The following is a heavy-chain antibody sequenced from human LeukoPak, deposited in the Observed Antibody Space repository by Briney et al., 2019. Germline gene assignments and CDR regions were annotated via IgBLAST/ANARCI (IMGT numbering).Heavy chain of an antibody. Sequence: GGSLRLSCAASGLTVSTNYMSWVRQAPGKGLEWVSVLYRGGTSYYTDSVKGRFTISRDNSKNTLFLQMNSLRVEDTAVYYCAGGTPGIAAAVDPWGQGTLVTVSS. CDR3: AGGTPGIAAAVDP. CDR1: GLTVSTNY. D-gene: IGHD6-13*01. V-gene: IGHV3-53*01. J-gene: IGHJ5*02. CDR2: LYRGGTS.